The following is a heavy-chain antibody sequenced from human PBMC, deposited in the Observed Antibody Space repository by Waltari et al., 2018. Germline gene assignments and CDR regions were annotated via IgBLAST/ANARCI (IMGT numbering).Heavy chain of an antibody. CDR3: ARDAITGTTGDRYFDL. Sequence: QAQLVQSGAEVKKPGASVKVSCKASGYSFTGQYVQWVRQAPGQGIEWMGWINPKSGATSQAQKFQGRVTMTSNTSISTAYMELNRLTSDDTAMYFCARDAITGTTGDRYFDLWGRGTLVTVSS. CDR1: GYSFTGQY. J-gene: IGHJ2*01. V-gene: IGHV1-2*02. D-gene: IGHD1-7*01. CDR2: INPKSGAT.